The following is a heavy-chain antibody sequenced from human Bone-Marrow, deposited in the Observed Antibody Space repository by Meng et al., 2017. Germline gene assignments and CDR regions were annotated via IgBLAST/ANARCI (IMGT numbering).Heavy chain of an antibody. CDR2: IYHSGIT. Sequence: QVLLQESGPGLVKPSGTLSLTCAVSGGSISSSNWWSWVRQPPGKGLEWIGKIYHSGITNYNPSLKSRVAMSVDKSKNQFSLRLSSVTAADTAVYYCARARSSSWSFDYWGQGTLVTVSS. D-gene: IGHD6-13*01. V-gene: IGHV4-4*02. J-gene: IGHJ4*02. CDR3: ARARSSSWSFDY. CDR1: GGSISSSNW.